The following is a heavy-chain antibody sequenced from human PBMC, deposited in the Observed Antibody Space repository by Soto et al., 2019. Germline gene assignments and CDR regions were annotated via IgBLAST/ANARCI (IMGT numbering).Heavy chain of an antibody. Sequence: QVHLVQSGAEVKKPGASVKVSCKASGYTFTSYGITWVRQAPGQGLEWMGWISAHNGNTDCAQKLQGSVIVTRDTSTSTAYMALRSLRSDATAVYACARGRYGDYWGQGALVTVSS. D-gene: IGHD1-1*01. J-gene: IGHJ4*02. CDR1: GYTFTSYG. CDR2: ISAHNGNT. V-gene: IGHV1-18*01. CDR3: ARGRYGDY.